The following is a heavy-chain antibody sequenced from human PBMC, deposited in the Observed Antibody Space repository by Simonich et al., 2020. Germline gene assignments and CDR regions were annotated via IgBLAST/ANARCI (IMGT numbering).Heavy chain of an antibody. D-gene: IGHD6-6*01. CDR3: ARDRAARYYYYYYMDV. V-gene: IGHV1-2*02. Sequence: QVQLVQSGAEVKKPGASVKVSCKASGYTFTGYYMHWVRQAPGQGLGWMGWINPNSGGKNYAQKFQGRVTRTRDTSISTAYMELSRLRSDDTAVYYCARDRAARYYYYYYMDVWGKGTTVTVSS. CDR1: GYTFTGYY. J-gene: IGHJ6*03. CDR2: INPNSGGK.